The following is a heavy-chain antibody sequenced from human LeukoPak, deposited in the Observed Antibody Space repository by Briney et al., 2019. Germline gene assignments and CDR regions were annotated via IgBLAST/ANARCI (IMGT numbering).Heavy chain of an antibody. CDR1: GFTFSSYA. D-gene: IGHD3-16*01. V-gene: IGHV3-23*01. Sequence: GGSLRLSCAASGFTFSSYAMSWVRQAPGKGLEWVSAISGSGGSTYYADSVKGRFTISRGNSKNTLYLQMNSLRAEDTAVYYCAKMGTALEFGYWGQGTLVTVSS. CDR2: ISGSGGST. J-gene: IGHJ4*02. CDR3: AKMGTALEFGY.